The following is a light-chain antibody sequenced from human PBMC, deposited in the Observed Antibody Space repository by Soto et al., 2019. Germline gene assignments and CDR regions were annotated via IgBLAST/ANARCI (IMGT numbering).Light chain of an antibody. CDR1: NTDVGGYNY. V-gene: IGLV2-14*01. Sequence: QSVLTQPASVLGSPGQSITVSCTGTNTDVGGYNYVSWYQHRPGKAPRLMIYEVRNRLSGVSNRFSGSKSGNTASLTISGLQSEDEADYYCTSYTPTGALVFGSGTKLTVL. J-gene: IGLJ6*01. CDR3: TSYTPTGALV. CDR2: EVR.